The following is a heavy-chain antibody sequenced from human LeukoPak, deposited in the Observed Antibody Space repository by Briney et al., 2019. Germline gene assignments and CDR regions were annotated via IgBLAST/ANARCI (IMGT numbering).Heavy chain of an antibody. V-gene: IGHV3-30*02. CDR2: LRFDGSSE. J-gene: IGHJ6*02. CDR1: GFTSSVYA. Sequence: PGGSLRLSCAASGFTSSVYAMHWVRQPPGKGLEWVAFLRFDGSSEKYADSVKGRFTISRDKSKNTLYLQMNSLRAEDTAVYYCAKDPRDGDYYYYGMDVWGQGTTVTVSS. D-gene: IGHD4-17*01. CDR3: AKDPRDGDYYYYGMDV.